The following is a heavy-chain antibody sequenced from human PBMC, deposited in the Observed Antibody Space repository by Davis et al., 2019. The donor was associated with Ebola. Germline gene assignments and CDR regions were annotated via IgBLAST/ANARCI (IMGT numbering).Heavy chain of an antibody. CDR1: GFPFNTYA. CDR2: IRNKASSYST. V-gene: IGHV3-72*01. D-gene: IGHD1-26*01. Sequence: GESLKISCAASGFPFNTYAMNWVRQAPGMGLEWVGRIRNKASSYSTEYAASVKDRFIISRDDSKDSLYLQMNSLKTEDTAVYYCARATSGTYLLNYWGQGTLVTVSS. J-gene: IGHJ4*02. CDR3: ARATSGTYLLNY.